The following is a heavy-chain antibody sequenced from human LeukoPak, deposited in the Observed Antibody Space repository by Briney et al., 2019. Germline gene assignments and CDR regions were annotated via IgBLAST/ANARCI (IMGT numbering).Heavy chain of an antibody. CDR3: ARDLKVQLWPDFDY. D-gene: IGHD5-18*01. V-gene: IGHV3-21*01. J-gene: IGHJ4*02. Sequence: KSGGSLRLSCAASGFTFSSYSMNWVRQAPGKGLEWVSSISSSSSYIYYADSVKGRFTISRDNAKNSLYLQMNSLRAEDTAVYYCARDLKVQLWPDFDYWGQGTLVTVSS. CDR1: GFTFSSYS. CDR2: ISSSSSYI.